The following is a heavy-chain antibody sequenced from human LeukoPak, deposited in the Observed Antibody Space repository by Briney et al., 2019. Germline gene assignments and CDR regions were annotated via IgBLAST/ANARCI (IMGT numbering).Heavy chain of an antibody. J-gene: IGHJ4*02. D-gene: IGHD4/OR15-4a*01. CDR1: GGSISSYY. CDR3: ARHLAARLGAARVLDY. Sequence: SETLSLTCTVSGGSISSYYWSWLRQPPGKGLEWTGYIYHSGSTNYNPSLKSRVTISLDTSNNQFSLKLSSVTAAETAIYYCARHLAARLGAARVLDYWGQGTLVTVSS. V-gene: IGHV4-59*08. CDR2: IYHSGST.